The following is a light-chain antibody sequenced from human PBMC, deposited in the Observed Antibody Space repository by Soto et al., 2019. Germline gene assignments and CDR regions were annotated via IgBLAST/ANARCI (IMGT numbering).Light chain of an antibody. CDR2: GAS. Sequence: EIVMTQSPATLSVSPGERATLSCRASQSVSSNLAWYQQKPGQAPRLLMYGASTRATGIPDRFSGSGSGTAFTITISSLQAEDVAVYYCQQHNNWPPWTFGQGTKVEIK. CDR1: QSVSSN. V-gene: IGKV3-15*01. CDR3: QQHNNWPPWT. J-gene: IGKJ1*01.